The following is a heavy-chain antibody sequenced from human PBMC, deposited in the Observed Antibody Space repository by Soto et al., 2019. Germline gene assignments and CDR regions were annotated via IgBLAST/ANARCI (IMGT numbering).Heavy chain of an antibody. D-gene: IGHD2-2*01. CDR1: GYSISSGYY. J-gene: IGHJ5*02. CDR2: SYHGGST. V-gene: IGHV4-38-2*01. CDR3: ARVGPWGPYFQDSSPYPFVNGFDP. Sequence: NPSETLSLTCAVSGYSISSGYYWGCLRQPPGKGLEWIGSSYHGGSTYYTPSLNSRVTLSIDMTNNHVSLILNSVTAADTAVYYFARVGPWGPYFQDSSPYPFVNGFDPWGQGTLVTVSS.